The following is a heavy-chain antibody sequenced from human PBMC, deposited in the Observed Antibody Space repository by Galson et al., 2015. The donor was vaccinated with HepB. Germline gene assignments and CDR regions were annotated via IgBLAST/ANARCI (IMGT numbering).Heavy chain of an antibody. J-gene: IGHJ4*02. CDR1: GFTFSSYA. Sequence: SLRLSCAASGFTFSSYAMTWVRQAPGKGLEWVSALTPGGGATYYADSVKGRFTISRDNSKNTLYLQMNSLRADDTAVFYCAKDRDYYDSNGYYYLFSWGQGTLVTVSS. CDR3: AKDRDYYDSNGYYYLFS. D-gene: IGHD3-22*01. V-gene: IGHV3-23*01. CDR2: LTPGGGAT.